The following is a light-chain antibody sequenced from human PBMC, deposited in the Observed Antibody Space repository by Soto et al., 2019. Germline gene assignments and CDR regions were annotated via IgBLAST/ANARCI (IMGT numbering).Light chain of an antibody. CDR3: QNYNRALRGFT. Sequence: DIQMTQSPSSLSASVGDRVTITCRASQGISNYLAWYQQKPGKVPKLLIYAASTLQSGVPSRFSGSGSGTDFTLTISSLQPEDVATYYCQNYNRALRGFTFGPGTKVDIK. J-gene: IGKJ3*01. CDR1: QGISNY. CDR2: AAS. V-gene: IGKV1-27*01.